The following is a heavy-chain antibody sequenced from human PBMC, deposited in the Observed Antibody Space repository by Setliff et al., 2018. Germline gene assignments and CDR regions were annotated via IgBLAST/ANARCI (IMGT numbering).Heavy chain of an antibody. CDR1: GGSFSGYQ. V-gene: IGHV4-34*01. D-gene: IGHD2-21*01. CDR2: INQSGSA. Sequence: PSETLSLTCGVHGGSFSGYQWTWIRQPPGKGLEWIGEINQSGSANYNPSLKSRASLSVDTSEKQLSLTLNSVTVADTAVYYCARAQVVFAISAPAWYFEIWGRGTQGTVSS. CDR3: ARAQVVFAISAPAWYFEI. J-gene: IGHJ2*01.